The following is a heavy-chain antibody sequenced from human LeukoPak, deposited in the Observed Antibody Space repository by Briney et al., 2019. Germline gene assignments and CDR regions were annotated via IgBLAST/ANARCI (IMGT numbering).Heavy chain of an antibody. CDR1: GYTFISYG. CDR3: ARVWHCGSTSCYSGLGLGYYMDV. V-gene: IGHV1-18*01. Sequence: GASVKVSCKASGYTFISYGISWVRQAPGQGLEWMGWISAYNGNTNYAQKLQGRVTMTTDTSTSTAYMELRSLRSDDTAVNYCARVWHCGSTSCYSGLGLGYYMDVWGKGTTVTVSS. CDR2: ISAYNGNT. D-gene: IGHD2-2*01. J-gene: IGHJ6*03.